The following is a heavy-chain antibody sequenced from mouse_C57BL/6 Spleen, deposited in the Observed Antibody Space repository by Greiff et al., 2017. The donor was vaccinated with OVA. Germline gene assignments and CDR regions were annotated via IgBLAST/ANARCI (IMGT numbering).Heavy chain of an antibody. D-gene: IGHD2-4*01. V-gene: IGHV1-55*01. CDR3: ARGVDYDYAMDY. CDR1: GYTFTSYW. CDR2: IYPGSGST. Sequence: VQLQQPGAELVKPGASVKMSCKASGYTFTSYWITWVKQRPGQGLEWIGDIYPGSGSTNYNEKFKSKATLTVDTSYSTAYMQLSSLTSEDSAVYYCARGVDYDYAMDYWGQGTSVTVSS. J-gene: IGHJ4*01.